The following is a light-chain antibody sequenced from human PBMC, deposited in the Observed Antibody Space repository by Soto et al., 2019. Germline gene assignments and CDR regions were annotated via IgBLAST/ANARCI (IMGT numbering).Light chain of an antibody. J-gene: IGKJ3*01. CDR2: AAS. Sequence: DIQLTQSPSFLPASVGDRVTISCRASQDVSRFLAWYQQKPGKAPNLLIYAASTLQSGVPSRFSGSGSGTEFNLTISSVQPEDFATYYCQQLNSYVFTFGPGTKVGIK. CDR3: QQLNSYVFT. CDR1: QDVSRF. V-gene: IGKV1-9*01.